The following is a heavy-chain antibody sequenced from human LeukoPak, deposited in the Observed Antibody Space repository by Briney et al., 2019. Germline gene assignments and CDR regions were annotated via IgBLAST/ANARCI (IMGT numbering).Heavy chain of an antibody. Sequence: GASVKVSCKASGYTFTSYGISWVRQAPGQGLEWMGWISAYNGNTNYAQKLQGRVTMTEDTSTDTAYMELSSLRSEDTAVYYCATPKPLYEQQLAEAFGMDVWGQGTTVTVSS. D-gene: IGHD6-13*01. CDR1: GYTFTSYG. V-gene: IGHV1-18*01. CDR3: ATPKPLYEQQLAEAFGMDV. CDR2: ISAYNGNT. J-gene: IGHJ6*02.